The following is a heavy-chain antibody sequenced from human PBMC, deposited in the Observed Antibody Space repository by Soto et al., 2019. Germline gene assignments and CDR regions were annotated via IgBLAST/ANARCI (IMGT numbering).Heavy chain of an antibody. J-gene: IGHJ3*02. CDR1: GGSISSDDYY. D-gene: IGHD2-15*01. Sequence: SETLSLTCTVSGGSISSDDYYWNWIRQRPGKGLEWIGNIYYRGNTNYNPSLKSRIIMSMDMSENQFSLKLTSVTAADTAVYYCARLAVVPAATQYCSGGSCYLPDAFDIWGQGTMVTVSS. CDR3: ARLAVVPAATQYCSGGSCYLPDAFDI. V-gene: IGHV4-31*03. CDR2: IYYRGNT.